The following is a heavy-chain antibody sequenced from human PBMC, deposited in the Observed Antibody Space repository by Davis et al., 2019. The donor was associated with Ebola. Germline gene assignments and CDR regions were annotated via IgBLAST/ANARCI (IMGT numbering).Heavy chain of an antibody. CDR2: INADNGNT. D-gene: IGHD2-15*01. J-gene: IGHJ4*02. V-gene: IGHV1-3*01. CDR1: GYSFPTYG. Sequence: AASVKVSCKASGYSFPTYGVSWVRQAPGQGLEWMGWINADNGNTHYSKKFQGRVSITRDTSASTAYMELNSLTSEDTAVYYCASARDCSGGSCSDYWGQGTLVTVSS. CDR3: ASARDCSGGSCSDY.